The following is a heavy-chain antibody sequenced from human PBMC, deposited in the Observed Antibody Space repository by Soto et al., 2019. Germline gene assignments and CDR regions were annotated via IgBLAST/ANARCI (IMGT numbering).Heavy chain of an antibody. D-gene: IGHD2-2*02. V-gene: IGHV3-30*03. CDR3: AVEDCSSTSCYSWRDNWFDP. Sequence: QVQLVESGGGVVQPGRSLRLSCAASGFTFSSYGMHWVRQAPGKGLEWVAVISYDGSNKYYADSVKGRFTISRDNSKNTLYLQMNSLRAEDTAVYYCAVEDCSSTSCYSWRDNWFDPWGQGTLVTVSS. CDR2: ISYDGSNK. J-gene: IGHJ5*02. CDR1: GFTFSSYG.